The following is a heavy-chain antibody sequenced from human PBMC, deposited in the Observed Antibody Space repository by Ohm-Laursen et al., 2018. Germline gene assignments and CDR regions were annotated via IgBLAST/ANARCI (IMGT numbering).Heavy chain of an antibody. CDR1: GGSFSGYY. CDR3: AGRGY. J-gene: IGHJ4*02. CDR2: INHSRST. Sequence: TLSLTCAFYGGSFSGYYWNWIRQPPGKGLEWIGEINHSRSTKYNSSFKSRVTISVDTSKNQFSLKLSSVTAADTAVYYCAGRGYWGQGTLVTVSS. V-gene: IGHV4-34*01.